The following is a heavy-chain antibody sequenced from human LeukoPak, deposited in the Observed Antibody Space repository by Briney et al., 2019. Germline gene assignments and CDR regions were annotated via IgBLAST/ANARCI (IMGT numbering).Heavy chain of an antibody. D-gene: IGHD4-17*01. Sequence: GGSLRLSCAASGFTFSSYSMNWVRQAPGKGLEWVSSISSSSSYIYYADSVKGRFTISRDNAKNSLYLQMNSLRAKDTAVYYCARVSVTRNFDYWGQGTLVTVSS. J-gene: IGHJ4*02. V-gene: IGHV3-21*01. CDR3: ARVSVTRNFDY. CDR2: ISSSSSYI. CDR1: GFTFSSYS.